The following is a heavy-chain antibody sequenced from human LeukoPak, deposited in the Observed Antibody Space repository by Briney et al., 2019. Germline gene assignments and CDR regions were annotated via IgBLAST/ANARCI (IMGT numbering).Heavy chain of an antibody. CDR1: GYTFTSYD. CDR2: MNRNSGNT. J-gene: IGHJ5*02. V-gene: IGHV1-8*03. CDR3: ARGPRFGVVNPNWFDP. Sequence: GASVKVSCKASGYTFTSYDINWVRQATGQGLEWMGWMNRNSGNTGYAQKFQGRVTITRNTSISTAYMELSSLRSEDTAVYYCARGPRFGVVNPNWFDPWGQGTLVTVYS. D-gene: IGHD3-3*01.